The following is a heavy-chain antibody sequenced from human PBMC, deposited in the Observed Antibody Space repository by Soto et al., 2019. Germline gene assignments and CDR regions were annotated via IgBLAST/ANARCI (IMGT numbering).Heavy chain of an antibody. CDR1: GDSISSSNW. D-gene: IGHD6-13*01. V-gene: IGHV4-4*02. J-gene: IGHJ4*02. CDR2: MHHTGST. CDR3: AAASSWGLDY. Sequence: QVQLQESGPGLVRPSGTLSLTCTVSGDSISSSNWWRWVRQPPGKGLEWIGEMHHTGSTNYNPSLESRVSISLDKSKNRFSLNLSSVTVADTAVYYCAAASSWGLDYWGQGALITVSS.